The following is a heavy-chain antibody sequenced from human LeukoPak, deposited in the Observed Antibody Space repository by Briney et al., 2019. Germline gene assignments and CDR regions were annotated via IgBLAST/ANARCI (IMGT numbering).Heavy chain of an antibody. CDR1: GYSFINYY. V-gene: IGHV5-51*01. Sequence: GESMKISCRCSGYSFINYYIGWARQMPGKGLEWIGVTYPGGSDTSYNPSFKGQVIFSADKSTTTVYLQWSRLQASDTAIYYCARQYSSGWFRHFDYWGQGTLITVSS. J-gene: IGHJ4*02. D-gene: IGHD3-22*01. CDR3: ARQYSSGWFRHFDY. CDR2: TYPGGSDT.